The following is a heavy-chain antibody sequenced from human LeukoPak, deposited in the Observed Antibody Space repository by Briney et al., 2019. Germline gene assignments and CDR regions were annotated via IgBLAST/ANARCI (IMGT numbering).Heavy chain of an antibody. J-gene: IGHJ2*01. D-gene: IGHD7-27*01. Sequence: ASVKVSCKASGYTFTGYYMHWVRQAPGQGLEWMGWINPNSGGTNYAQEFQGRVTMTRDTSISTAYMELSRLRSDDTAVYYCAIQPWGSGNNWYFDLWGRGTLVTVSS. CDR1: GYTFTGYY. CDR2: INPNSGGT. V-gene: IGHV1-2*02. CDR3: AIQPWGSGNNWYFDL.